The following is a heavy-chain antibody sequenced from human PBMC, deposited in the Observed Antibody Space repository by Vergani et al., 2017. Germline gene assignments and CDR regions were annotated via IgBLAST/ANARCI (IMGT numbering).Heavy chain of an antibody. Sequence: QVQLVQSGAEVKKPGASVKVSCKASGYTFTSYDINWVRQATGQGLEWMGWMNPNSGNTGYAQKFQGRVTMTRNTSISTAYMELSSLRSEDTAVYYCARDVPGGRWLVKGAFDIWGQGTMVTVSS. D-gene: IGHD6-19*01. CDR2: MNPNSGNT. V-gene: IGHV1-8*01. CDR1: GYTFTSYD. CDR3: ARDVPGGRWLVKGAFDI. J-gene: IGHJ3*02.